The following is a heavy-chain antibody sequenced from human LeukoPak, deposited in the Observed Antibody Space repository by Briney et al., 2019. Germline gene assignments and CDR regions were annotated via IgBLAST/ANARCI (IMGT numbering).Heavy chain of an antibody. D-gene: IGHD4-17*01. CDR3: ARQDYVSSYFDP. CDR2: IYYSGST. Sequence: PSETLSLTCTVSRDSISRGSYYCGWVRQPPGKGLEWIGTIYYSGSTYYNPSRKGRVTISVDPAKNYFSLSLRSVTAADTALYYCARQDYVSSYFDPWGQGTLVTVSS. V-gene: IGHV4-39*01. CDR1: RDSISRGSYY. J-gene: IGHJ5*02.